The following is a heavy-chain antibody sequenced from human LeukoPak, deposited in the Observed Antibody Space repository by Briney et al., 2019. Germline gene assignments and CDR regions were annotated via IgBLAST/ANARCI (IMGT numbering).Heavy chain of an antibody. CDR2: ISWNGGST. D-gene: IGHD3-10*01. Sequence: GGSLRLSCAASGFTFSSYWMSWVRQAPGKGLEWVSGISWNGGSTGYADSVKGRFTISRDNAKDSLYLQMDSLRGEDTALYQCVRDRTMVRGVMGDAFDVWGQGTMVTVSS. J-gene: IGHJ3*01. CDR1: GFTFSSYW. V-gene: IGHV3-20*01. CDR3: VRDRTMVRGVMGDAFDV.